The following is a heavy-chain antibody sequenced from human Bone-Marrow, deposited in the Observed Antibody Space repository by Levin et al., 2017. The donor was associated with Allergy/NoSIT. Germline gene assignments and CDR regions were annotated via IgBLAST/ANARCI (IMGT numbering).Heavy chain of an antibody. Sequence: GASVKVSCKSSGGRFSTYNINWVRQAPGQGLEWLGGITPIFGTPNYSQKFQGRVTITADESTTTAYMELVSLTSEDTGVYYCAREGISSATGFGYWGQGTLVTVSS. V-gene: IGHV1-69*13. J-gene: IGHJ4*02. CDR2: ITPIFGTP. CDR1: GGRFSTYN. D-gene: IGHD6-6*01. CDR3: AREGISSATGFGY.